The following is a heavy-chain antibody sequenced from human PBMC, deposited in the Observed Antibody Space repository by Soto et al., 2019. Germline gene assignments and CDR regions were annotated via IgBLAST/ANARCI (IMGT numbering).Heavy chain of an antibody. J-gene: IGHJ5*02. Sequence: KPGGSLRLSCTASGFTFDDFAMSWFRQAPGKGLEWVGFIRRKTLGGTTTYAASVKGRFSISRDDSKSIAYLQMNSLKTEDTGVYYCTRVKSVSGRFDPWGQGTLVTVSS. CDR1: GFTFDDFA. D-gene: IGHD1-26*01. CDR3: TRVKSVSGRFDP. V-gene: IGHV3-49*05. CDR2: IRRKTLGGTT.